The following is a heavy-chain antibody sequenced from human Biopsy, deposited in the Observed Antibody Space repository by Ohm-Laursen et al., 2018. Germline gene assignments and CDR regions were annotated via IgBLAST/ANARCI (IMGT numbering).Heavy chain of an antibody. J-gene: IGHJ6*02. V-gene: IGHV3-11*01. CDR2: ITSGGSTT. CDR1: GFTFSDYY. D-gene: IGHD5-24*01. Sequence: SLRLSCAASGFTFSDYYISWIRQAPGTGMEWVSYITSGGSTTDYADSVKGRFTISRDNAKSSLFLQMNSLRAEDTAVYYCARDVEGFYSYAMDVWGQGTTVTVSS. CDR3: ARDVEGFYSYAMDV.